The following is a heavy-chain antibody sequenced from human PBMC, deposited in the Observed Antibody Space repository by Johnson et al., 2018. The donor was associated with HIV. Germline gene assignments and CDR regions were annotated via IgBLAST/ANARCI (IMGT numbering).Heavy chain of an antibody. CDR2: INWNGGST. V-gene: IGHV3-20*04. J-gene: IGHJ3*02. D-gene: IGHD6-13*01. CDR1: GFTLDDYG. Sequence: VQLVESGGGVVRPGGSLRLSCAASGFTLDDYGMAWVRQAPGKGLEWVSGINWNGGSTGYADSVKGRFTISRDNAKNSLYLHMNSLRAEDTALYYCAREGPASSRWGAFDIWGQGTMVTVSS. CDR3: AREGPASSRWGAFDI.